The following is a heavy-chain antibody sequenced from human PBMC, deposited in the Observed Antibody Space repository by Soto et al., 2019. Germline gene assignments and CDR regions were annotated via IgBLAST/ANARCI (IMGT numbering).Heavy chain of an antibody. CDR3: ARGGDWQFDY. J-gene: IGHJ4*02. V-gene: IGHV4-4*02. Sequence: QVQLQESGPGLLKPSGTLSLTCTVSGDSISSAKWWSWVRQPPGKGLEWIGEIHHSGRTNYNPSLKSRVTILVEKSKNQVSLELSSMTAADTAVYYCARGGDWQFDYWGQGTLVTVSS. CDR2: IHHSGRT. CDR1: GDSISSAKW. D-gene: IGHD2-21*02.